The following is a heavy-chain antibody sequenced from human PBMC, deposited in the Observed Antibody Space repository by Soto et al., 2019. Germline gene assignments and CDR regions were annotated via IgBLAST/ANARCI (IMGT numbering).Heavy chain of an antibody. V-gene: IGHV4-34*01. CDR3: ARLRWEQAWVFDY. CDR2: INHSGGT. Sequence: SQTLSLRFGVYGECICGYYWSWIRQPPVKGLEWIEEINHSGGTNYNPSLKSRVTISVDTSKNQFSLKLSSVTAADTAVFYSARLRWEQAWVFDYWGQGTLVTVSS. J-gene: IGHJ4*02. D-gene: IGHD1-26*01. CDR1: GECICGYY.